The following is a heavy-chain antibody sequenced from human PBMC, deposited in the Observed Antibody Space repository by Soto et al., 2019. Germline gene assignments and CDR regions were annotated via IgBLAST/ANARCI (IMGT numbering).Heavy chain of an antibody. V-gene: IGHV1-69*08. Sequence: QVQLVQSGAEVKKPGSSVKVSCKASGGTFSSYTISWARQAPGQGLEWMGRIIPILGIADYAQKFQGRVTITADKSTSTAYMELNSLRSEDTAVYYCAREQVILGTYGMDVWGQGTTVTVSS. CDR1: GGTFSSYT. J-gene: IGHJ6*02. CDR2: IIPILGIA. CDR3: AREQVILGTYGMDV. D-gene: IGHD2-15*01.